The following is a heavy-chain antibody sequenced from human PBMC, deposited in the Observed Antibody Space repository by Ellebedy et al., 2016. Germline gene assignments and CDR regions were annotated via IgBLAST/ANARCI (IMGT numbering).Heavy chain of an antibody. Sequence: GGSLRLSXAASGFTVSNNYVSWVRQPPGKGLECVSIIYSGGSTYYADSVKGRFTISRDNSKNTLYLQMNSLRAEDTAVYYCARDPPSILARTWGWGQGTLVTVSS. V-gene: IGHV3-66*01. D-gene: IGHD7-27*01. CDR1: GFTVSNNY. J-gene: IGHJ4*02. CDR2: IYSGGST. CDR3: ARDPPSILARTWG.